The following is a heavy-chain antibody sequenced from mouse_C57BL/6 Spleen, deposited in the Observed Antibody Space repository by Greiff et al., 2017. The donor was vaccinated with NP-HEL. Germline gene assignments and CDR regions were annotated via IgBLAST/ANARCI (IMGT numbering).Heavy chain of an antibody. J-gene: IGHJ4*01. V-gene: IGHV10-1*01. D-gene: IGHD2-4*01. CDR2: IRSKSNNYAT. CDR3: VRDDYDVLYAMDY. CDR1: GFSFNTYA. Sequence: GGGLVQPKGSLKLSCAASGFSFNTYAMNWVRQAPGKGLEWVARIRSKSNNYATYHADSVKDRFTISRDDSESMLYLQMNNLKTEDTAMYYCVRDDYDVLYAMDYWGQGTSVTVSS.